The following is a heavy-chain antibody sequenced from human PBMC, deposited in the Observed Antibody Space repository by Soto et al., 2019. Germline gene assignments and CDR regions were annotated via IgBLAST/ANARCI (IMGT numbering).Heavy chain of an antibody. CDR1: GFNFDEYA. J-gene: IGHJ6*02. V-gene: IGHV3-49*03. Sequence: RRLSCTTSGFNFDEYAISWFRQAPGKGLEWVGVIRSKNYGRTTDYAASVRGRFDISRDDSKYIAYLQMNSVTTEDTAVYYCARYTYTSRYNCFGMDVWGLGTTVTVSS. D-gene: IGHD2-2*02. CDR2: IRSKNYGRTT. CDR3: ARYTYTSRYNCFGMDV.